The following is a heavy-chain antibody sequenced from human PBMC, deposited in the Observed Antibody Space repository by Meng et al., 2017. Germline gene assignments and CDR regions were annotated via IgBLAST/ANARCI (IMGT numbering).Heavy chain of an antibody. CDR1: GYTFTGYY. J-gene: IGHJ6*02. Sequence: ASVKVSCKASGYTFTGYYMHWVRQAPGQGLEWMGWINPNSGGTNYAQKFQGRVTMTRDTSISTAYMELSRLRSDDTAVYYCAREGYCSGGSCYGYGMDVWGQGNPGHRLL. CDR3: AREGYCSGGSCYGYGMDV. V-gene: IGHV1-2*02. CDR2: INPNSGGT. D-gene: IGHD2-15*01.